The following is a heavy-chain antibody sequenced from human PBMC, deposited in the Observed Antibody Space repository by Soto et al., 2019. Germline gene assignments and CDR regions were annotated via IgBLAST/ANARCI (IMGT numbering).Heavy chain of an antibody. V-gene: IGHV5-51*01. J-gene: IGHJ6*02. CDR1: GYSLTIYC. D-gene: IGHD3-10*01. Sequence: GESLKISCKGSGYSLTIYCIGWVLQRPWKGLEWMGIIYPGDSDTRYSPSFQGQVTISADKSISTAYLQWSSLKASDTAMYYCASTQYYYGSGSYYTYYYYGMDVWGQGTTVTVSS. CDR2: IYPGDSDT. CDR3: ASTQYYYGSGSYYTYYYYGMDV.